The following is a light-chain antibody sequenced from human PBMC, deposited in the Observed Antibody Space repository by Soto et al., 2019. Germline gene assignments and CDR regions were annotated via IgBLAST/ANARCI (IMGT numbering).Light chain of an antibody. V-gene: IGKV3-20*01. CDR2: GVS. CDR1: QSVSSGH. CDR3: QQYGDSPRS. Sequence: EIGLTQSPGTLSLSPGERATLSCRASQSVSSGHLAWYQQKPGQAPRLLIYGVSSRATGIPDRFSGSGSGTDFTLTISRLEPGDFAVYYCQQYGDSPRSFGQGTKVDIK. J-gene: IGKJ1*01.